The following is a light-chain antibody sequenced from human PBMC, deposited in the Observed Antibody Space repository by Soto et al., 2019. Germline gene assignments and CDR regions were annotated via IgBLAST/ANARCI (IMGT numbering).Light chain of an antibody. CDR3: SLYTSSSTSVV. CDR1: SSDVGSYNR. V-gene: IGLV2-18*01. Sequence: QSVLTQPPSVSGSPGQSVTISCTGTSSDVGSYNRVSWYQQPPGTAPKLMIYEVSNRPSGVPDRFSGSKSGNTASLTISGLQAEDEADYYCSLYTSSSTSVVFGGGTQLT. CDR2: EVS. J-gene: IGLJ2*01.